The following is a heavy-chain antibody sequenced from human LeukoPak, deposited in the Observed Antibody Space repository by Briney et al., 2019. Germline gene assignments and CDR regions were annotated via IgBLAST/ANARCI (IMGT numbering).Heavy chain of an antibody. CDR1: GFTLNSYE. V-gene: IGHV3-48*03. D-gene: IGHD2-21*01. J-gene: IGHJ4*02. CDR2: ISNTGSSI. Sequence: GGSLRLSCAASGFTLNSYEMNWVRQAPGKGLEWVAYISNTGSSIFYADSVKGRFTISRDNAKNSLYLQMNSLIADDTASYYCAREGLGGGAPFDYWGQGTLVTVSS. CDR3: AREGLGGGAPFDY.